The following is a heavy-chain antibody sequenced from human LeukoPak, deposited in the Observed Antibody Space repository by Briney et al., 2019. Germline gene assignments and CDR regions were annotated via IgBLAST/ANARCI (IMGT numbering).Heavy chain of an antibody. V-gene: IGHV4-59*12. CDR3: ARVGYDILTGYLPYYYYYGMDV. CDR1: GGSISTYY. Sequence: SETLSLTCTVSGGSISTYYWSWIRQPPGKGLEWIGYIYYSGSTNYNPSLKSRVTISVDTSKNQFSLKLSSVTAADTAVYYCARVGYDILTGYLPYYYYYGMDVWGQGTTATVSS. CDR2: IYYSGST. D-gene: IGHD3-9*01. J-gene: IGHJ6*02.